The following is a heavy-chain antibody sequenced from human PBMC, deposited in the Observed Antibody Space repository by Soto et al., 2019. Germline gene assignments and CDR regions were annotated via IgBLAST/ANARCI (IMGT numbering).Heavy chain of an antibody. CDR2: ISGSSNTI. J-gene: IGHJ6*02. D-gene: IGHD6-6*01. V-gene: IGHV3-11*01. Sequence: PGGSLRLSCAASGFPFSYYYMHWLRQAPEKGLEWLSFISGSSNTIYYADAVKGRFTISRDNAKNSLYLQMNNLRPDDTAVYYCAREGMAAPSGGLDVWGQGTTVTVSS. CDR1: GFPFSYYY. CDR3: AREGMAAPSGGLDV.